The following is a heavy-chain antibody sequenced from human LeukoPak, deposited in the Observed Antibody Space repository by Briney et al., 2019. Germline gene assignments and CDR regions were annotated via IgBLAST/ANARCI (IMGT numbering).Heavy chain of an antibody. CDR1: EFTFSSYG. Sequence: GGSLRLSCAASEFTFSSYGMHWVRQAPGKGLEWAAVIRYDGSETYYADSVKGRFTISRDNSKNTLYLQMNSLRAEDTAVYYCAKYAYYDFWSGYDYWGQGTLVTVSS. CDR2: IRYDGSET. D-gene: IGHD3-3*01. CDR3: AKYAYYDFWSGYDY. V-gene: IGHV3-30*02. J-gene: IGHJ4*02.